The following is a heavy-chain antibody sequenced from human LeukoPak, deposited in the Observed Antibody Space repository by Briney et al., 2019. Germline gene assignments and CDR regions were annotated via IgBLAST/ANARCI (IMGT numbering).Heavy chain of an antibody. J-gene: IGHJ4*02. V-gene: IGHV3-23*01. Sequence: GGSLRLSCAASGFTFSSYAMSWVRQAPGKGLEWVSAISGSGGSTYYADSVKGRFTISGDNSKNTLYMQMNSLRVEDTAVYCCPRKYDSSGYYDHWGQGTLVTVSS. CDR2: ISGSGGST. CDR3: PRKYDSSGYYDH. D-gene: IGHD3-22*01. CDR1: GFTFSSYA.